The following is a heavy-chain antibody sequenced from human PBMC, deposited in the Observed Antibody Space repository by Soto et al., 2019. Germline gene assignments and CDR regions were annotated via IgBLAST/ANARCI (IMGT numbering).Heavy chain of an antibody. Sequence: GGSLRLSCAASGFTFTSFAMSWVRQAPGKGLEWVSAISGSGGSADYADSVKGRFTISRDNSKNTLSLQMNSLRAEDTAVYYCASRAEDYARLNYYYWYGMDVWGQGTTVTVSS. CDR3: ASRAEDYARLNYYYWYGMDV. CDR2: ISGSGGSA. J-gene: IGHJ6*02. D-gene: IGHD4-17*01. V-gene: IGHV3-23*01. CDR1: GFTFTSFA.